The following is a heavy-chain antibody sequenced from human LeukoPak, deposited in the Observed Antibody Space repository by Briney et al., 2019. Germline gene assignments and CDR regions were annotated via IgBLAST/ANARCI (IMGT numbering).Heavy chain of an antibody. D-gene: IGHD1-26*01. CDR3: ARPHYSGTYYVFDY. J-gene: IGHJ4*02. CDR1: GFTFSSYE. V-gene: IGHV3-53*01. CDR2: IYSGGST. Sequence: GGSLRLSCAASGFTFSSYEMNWVRQAPGKGLEWVSIIYSGGSTYYADSVKGRFTISRDNSKNTLFLQMNSLRADDTAVYYCARPHYSGTYYVFDYWGQGTLVTVSS.